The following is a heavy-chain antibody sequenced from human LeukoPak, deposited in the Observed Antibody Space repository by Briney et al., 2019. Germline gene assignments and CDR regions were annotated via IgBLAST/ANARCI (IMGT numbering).Heavy chain of an antibody. V-gene: IGHV1-69*04. CDR3: ARDRSSYYDSSGYYYRYFDY. J-gene: IGHJ4*02. Sequence: ASVKVSCKASGGTFSSYAISWVRQAPGQGLEWMGRIMPILGIANYAQKFQGRVTITADKSTSTAYMELSSLRSEDTAVYYCARDRSSYYDSSGYYYRYFDYWGQGTLVTVSS. CDR1: GGTFSSYA. D-gene: IGHD3-22*01. CDR2: IMPILGIA.